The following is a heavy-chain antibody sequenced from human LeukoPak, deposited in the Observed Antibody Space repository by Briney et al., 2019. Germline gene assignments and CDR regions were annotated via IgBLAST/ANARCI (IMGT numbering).Heavy chain of an antibody. V-gene: IGHV3-30-3*01. CDR3: AQNRIAVAGFDY. CDR1: GFTFSSYA. CDR2: ISYDGSNK. Sequence: PGRPLRLSCAASGFTFSSYAMHWVRQAPGKGLEWVAVISYDGSNKYYADSVKGRFTISRDNSKNTLYLQMNSLRAEDTAVYYCAQNRIAVAGFDYWGQGTLVTVSS. D-gene: IGHD6-19*01. J-gene: IGHJ4*02.